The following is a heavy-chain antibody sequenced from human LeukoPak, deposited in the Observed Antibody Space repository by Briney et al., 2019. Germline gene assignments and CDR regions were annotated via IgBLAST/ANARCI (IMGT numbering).Heavy chain of an antibody. CDR2: IKQDGSEK. V-gene: IGHV3-7*01. CDR3: AREGIAAAGGADWFDP. CDR1: GFTFSTYW. Sequence: GGSLRLSCAASGFTFSTYWMSWVRQAPGKGLEWVATIKQDGSEKYYVDSVKGRFTISRDNAKNSLYLQMNSLRAEDTAVYYCAREGIAAAGGADWFDPWGQGTLVTVSS. D-gene: IGHD6-13*01. J-gene: IGHJ5*02.